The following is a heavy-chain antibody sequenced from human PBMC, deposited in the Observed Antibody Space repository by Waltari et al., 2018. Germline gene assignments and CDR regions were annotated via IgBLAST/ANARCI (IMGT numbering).Heavy chain of an antibody. V-gene: IGHV4-38-2*01. D-gene: IGHD6-13*01. CDR3: ARRAAITAAGPTYYMDV. J-gene: IGHJ6*03. CDR1: GYSISSGYY. CDR2: IYHSGST. Sequence: QMQLQESGPGLVKPSDTLSLTCSVSGYSISSGYYWGWIRQPPGKGLEWIGNIYHSGSTHYNPSLKSRVTISVDTSKNQFSLKLSSVTAADTAVYYCARRAAITAAGPTYYMDVWGKGTTVTVSS.